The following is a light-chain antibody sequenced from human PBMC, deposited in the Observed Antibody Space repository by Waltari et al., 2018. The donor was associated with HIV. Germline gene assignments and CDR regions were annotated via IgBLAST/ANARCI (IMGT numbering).Light chain of an antibody. CDR3: QQYYKWPLT. CDR1: ESVNSN. V-gene: IGKV3D-15*01. CDR2: GAS. J-gene: IGKJ5*01. Sequence: EIVMIQSPGTLSVSPGETATLSCRASESVNSNLAWYQQKPGQAPRLLIFGASTRATGIAARFSGSASGTEFTLTISRLQSEDFAVYYCQQYYKWPLTFGQGTRLEIK.